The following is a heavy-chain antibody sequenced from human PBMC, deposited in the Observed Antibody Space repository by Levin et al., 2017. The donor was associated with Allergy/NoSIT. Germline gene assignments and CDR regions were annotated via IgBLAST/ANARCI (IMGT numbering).Heavy chain of an antibody. CDR2: ISSSSSTI. CDR1: GFTFSSYS. D-gene: IGHD3-9*01. CDR3: SRLRYFDWPVGDAFDI. J-gene: IGHJ3*02. V-gene: IGHV3-48*01. Sequence: SGGSLRLSCAASGFTFSSYSMNWVRQAPGKGLEWVSYISSSSSTIYYADSVKGRFTISRDNAKNSLYLQMNSLRAEDTAVYYCSRLRYFDWPVGDAFDIWGQGTMVTVSS.